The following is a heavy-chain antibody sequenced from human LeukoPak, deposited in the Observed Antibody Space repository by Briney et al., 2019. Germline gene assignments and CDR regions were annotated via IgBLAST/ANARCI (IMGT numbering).Heavy chain of an antibody. V-gene: IGHV3-53*01. CDR2: IYSGGST. D-gene: IGHD6-13*01. CDR1: GFTFSSYA. Sequence: GSLRLSCAASGFTFSSYAMSWVRQAPGKGLEWVSVIYSGGSTYYADSVKGRFTISRDNSKNTLYLQMNSLRAEDTAVYYCASIAAAGYYYMDVWGKGTTVTVSS. J-gene: IGHJ6*03. CDR3: ASIAAAGYYYMDV.